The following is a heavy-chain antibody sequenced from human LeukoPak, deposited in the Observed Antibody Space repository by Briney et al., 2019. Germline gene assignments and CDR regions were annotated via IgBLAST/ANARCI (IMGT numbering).Heavy chain of an antibody. D-gene: IGHD3-3*01. CDR2: ISNNGKSI. J-gene: IGHJ4*02. V-gene: IGHV3-11*01. CDR3: ARALSGYYY. Sequence: GGSLRLSCAASGFTFSDYYLSWLRQPPRKGLEWVSYISNNGKSIYYADSVKGRFTISRDNAQNSLYLQMNSLRAEDTAVYYCARALSGYYYWGQGTLVTVSS. CDR1: GFTFSDYY.